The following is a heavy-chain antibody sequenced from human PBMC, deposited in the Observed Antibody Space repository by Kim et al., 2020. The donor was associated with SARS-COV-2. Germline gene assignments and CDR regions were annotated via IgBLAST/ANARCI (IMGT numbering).Heavy chain of an antibody. CDR2: IDCGNGNT. V-gene: IGHV1-3*01. D-gene: IGHD3-16*01. J-gene: IGHJ4*02. CDR1: GHIFTRDS. Sequence: ASVKVSCKTSGHIFTRDSIHWVRQAPGQGLEWMGGIDCGNGNTIYSQKFQGRVTFTTDTSASTAYMELSFLSSEDSAVYYCLGGFYFDYWCQGTLVTVSS. CDR3: LGGFYFDY.